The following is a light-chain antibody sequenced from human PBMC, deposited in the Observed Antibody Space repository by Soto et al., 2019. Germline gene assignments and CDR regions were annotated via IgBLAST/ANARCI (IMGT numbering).Light chain of an antibody. CDR2: GAS. J-gene: IGKJ1*01. Sequence: IVITQSPATVSQSPGNRVTLSCRASRTVHSNVAWYQHRPGQAPRLLIYGASTRATGIPARFSGSGSGTEFTLTISSLQSEDFAVYYCQQYNSWWTFGQGTKVDIK. V-gene: IGKV3-15*01. CDR1: RTVHSN. CDR3: QQYNSWWT.